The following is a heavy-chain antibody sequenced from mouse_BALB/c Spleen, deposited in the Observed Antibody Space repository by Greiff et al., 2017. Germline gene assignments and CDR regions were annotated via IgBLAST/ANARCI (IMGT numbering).Heavy chain of an antibody. Sequence: EVQLQQSGPGLVKPSQSLSLTCSVTGYSITSGYYWNWIRQFPGNKLEWMGYISYDGSNNYNPSLKNRISITRDTSKNQFFLKLNSVTTEDTATYYCARDGGLRRGLDYWGQGTTLTVSS. V-gene: IGHV3-6*02. CDR2: ISYDGSN. CDR1: GYSITSGYY. CDR3: ARDGGLRRGLDY. D-gene: IGHD2-4*01. J-gene: IGHJ2*01.